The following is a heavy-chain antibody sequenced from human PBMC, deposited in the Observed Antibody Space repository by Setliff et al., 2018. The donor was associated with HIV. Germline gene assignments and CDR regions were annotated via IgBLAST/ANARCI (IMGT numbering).Heavy chain of an antibody. D-gene: IGHD6-13*01. CDR3: ARLRAAGTVHYFDP. V-gene: IGHV4-39*01. Sequence: SETLSLTCTVSGGSISTNSYYWGWIRQSPGKGLEWLGNIGNIYYGGTTYYNPSLKGRITISVFTSSQQLSLTLTSVTPADTAVYYCARLRAAGTVHYFDPWGQGTQVTVSS. CDR2: IYYGGTT. CDR1: GGSISTNSYY. J-gene: IGHJ5*02.